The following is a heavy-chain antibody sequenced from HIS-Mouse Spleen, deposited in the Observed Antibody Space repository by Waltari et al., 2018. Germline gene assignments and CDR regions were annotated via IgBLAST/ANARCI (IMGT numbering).Heavy chain of an antibody. CDR2: INQSGST. J-gene: IGHJ4*02. CDR3: ATLRYFDWPLVDY. Sequence: QVQLQQWGAGLLKPSETLSLTCAVYGGSFSGYYWSWIRQPPGKGPEWIGEINQSGSTNNSPSLKSRVTISVATSKNQFSLKLRSVTAADTAVYYCATLRYFDWPLVDYWGQGTLVTVSS. D-gene: IGHD3-9*01. V-gene: IGHV4-34*01. CDR1: GGSFSGYY.